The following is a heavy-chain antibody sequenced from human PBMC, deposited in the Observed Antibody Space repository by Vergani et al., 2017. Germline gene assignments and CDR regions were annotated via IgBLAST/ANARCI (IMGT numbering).Heavy chain of an antibody. CDR1: GGPISSYY. D-gene: IGHD6-13*01. V-gene: IGHV4-59*01. Sequence: QVQLQEAGPGLVKPSETLSLTCTVSGGPISSYYCSWIRQPPGKGLEWIGYVYYSGSTNYNPSLNSRVTISVDTSKNQFSLKLSSVTAADTAVYYCARNRYSSSWRRDLFDPWGQGTLVTVSS. J-gene: IGHJ5*02. CDR2: VYYSGST. CDR3: ARNRYSSSWRRDLFDP.